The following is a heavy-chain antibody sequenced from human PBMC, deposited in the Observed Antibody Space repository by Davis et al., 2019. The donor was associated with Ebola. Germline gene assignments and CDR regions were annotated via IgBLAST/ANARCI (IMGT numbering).Heavy chain of an antibody. D-gene: IGHD3-10*01. V-gene: IGHV4-34*01. CDR1: GGSLSGYY. CDR2: INHSGST. Sequence: SETLSLTCAVYGGSLSGYYWSWIRKPPGKGLEWIGEINHSGSTNYNPSLKSRVTLSVDTSKNQFSLKLSSVTAADTAVYYCARDLGAAGWFDPWGQGTLVTVSS. CDR3: ARDLGAAGWFDP. J-gene: IGHJ5*02.